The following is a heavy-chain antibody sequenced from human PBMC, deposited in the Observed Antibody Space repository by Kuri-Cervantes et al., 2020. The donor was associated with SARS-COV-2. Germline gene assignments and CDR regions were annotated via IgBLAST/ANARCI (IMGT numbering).Heavy chain of an antibody. Sequence: GESLKISCAAPGFTSSTYSMNWVRQAPGKGLEWVSYISSGSSTIYYADSVKGRFTISRDNARNSLYLQMNSLRAEDTAVYYCAREEVVPAAVRGYFYRYGMGVWGQGTTVTVSS. J-gene: IGHJ6*02. CDR2: ISSGSSTI. CDR3: AREEVVPAAVRGYFYRYGMGV. D-gene: IGHD2-2*01. V-gene: IGHV3-48*01. CDR1: GFTSSTYS.